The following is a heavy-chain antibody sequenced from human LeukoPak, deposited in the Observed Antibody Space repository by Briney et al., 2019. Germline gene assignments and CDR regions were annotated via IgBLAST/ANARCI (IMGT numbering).Heavy chain of an antibody. V-gene: IGHV4-59*01. D-gene: IGHD3-10*01. J-gene: IGHJ6*04. CDR1: GGSTNSFY. CDR2: IYYSGST. CDR3: ARLARVSLIRGVTGYHSLDV. Sequence: SETLSLTCTVSGGSTNSFYWSWIRQPPGGGLEYLGYIYYSGSTDYNPSLKSRLTISVDTSKNQFSLKLSSVTAADTAVYYCARLARVSLIRGVTGYHSLDVWGKGTKVTVSS.